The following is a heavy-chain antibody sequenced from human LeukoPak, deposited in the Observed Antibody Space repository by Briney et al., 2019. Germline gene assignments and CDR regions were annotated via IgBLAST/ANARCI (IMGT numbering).Heavy chain of an antibody. CDR2: ISSSSYI. V-gene: IGHV3-69-1*01. D-gene: IGHD3-9*01. CDR1: GFTFDDYA. CDR3: ARMGPQGSPGGLRYFDWPYKYYFDY. Sequence: KTGGSLRLSCAASGFTFDDYAMHWVRQGPGKGLEWVSSISSSSYIYYADSVKGRFTISRDNAKNSLYLQMNSLRAEDTAVYYCARMGPQGSPGGLRYFDWPYKYYFDYWGQGTLVTVSS. J-gene: IGHJ4*02.